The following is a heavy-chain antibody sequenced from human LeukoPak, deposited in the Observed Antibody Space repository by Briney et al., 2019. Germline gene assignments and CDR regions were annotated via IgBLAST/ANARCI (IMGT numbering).Heavy chain of an antibody. D-gene: IGHD3-3*01. V-gene: IGHV3-33*01. CDR2: IWYDGSNK. CDR1: GFTFSSYG. CDR3: ARDLRFLEWFFDY. Sequence: SGGSPRLSCAASGFTFSSYGMHWVRQAPGKGLEWVAVIWYDGSNKYYADSVKGRFTISRDNSKNTLYLQMNSLRAEDTAVYYCARDLRFLEWFFDYWGQGTLVTVSS. J-gene: IGHJ4*02.